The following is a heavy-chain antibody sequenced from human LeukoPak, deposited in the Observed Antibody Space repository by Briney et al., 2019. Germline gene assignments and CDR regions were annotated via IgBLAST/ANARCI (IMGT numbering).Heavy chain of an antibody. CDR3: ARVPHNCSGDRCYSRWFDP. J-gene: IGHJ5*02. CDR1: GGSITSYY. Sequence: SETLSVTSAVPGGSITSYYWSWIRPPPGKGLVWIVYTYYSGGTHYNTCLKSRVTISVDTSRNQFSLKMTSVTAADTAVYYCARVPHNCSGDRCYSRWFDPWGQGTLVIVSS. D-gene: IGHD2-15*01. V-gene: IGHV4-59*08. CDR2: TYYSGGT.